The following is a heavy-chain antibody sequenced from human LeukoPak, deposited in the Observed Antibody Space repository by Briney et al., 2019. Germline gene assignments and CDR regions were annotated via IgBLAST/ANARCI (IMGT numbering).Heavy chain of an antibody. CDR2: ISAYNHNT. CDR3: ARDQQLDP. D-gene: IGHD6-13*01. V-gene: IGHV1-18*01. Sequence: GASVKVSCKASGYSFINFGLSWVRQAPGQGLEWMGWISAYNHNTNYAQKFQGRVTMTIDTSTTTVYMELRSLRSEDTAVYYCARDQQLDPWGQGTLVTVSS. CDR1: GYSFINFG. J-gene: IGHJ5*02.